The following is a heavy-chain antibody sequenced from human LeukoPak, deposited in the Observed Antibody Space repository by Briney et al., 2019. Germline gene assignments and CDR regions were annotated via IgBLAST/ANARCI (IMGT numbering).Heavy chain of an antibody. J-gene: IGHJ6*03. V-gene: IGHV3-21*01. CDR1: GFPFSSYS. Sequence: PGGSLRLSCAASGFPFSSYSMNWVRQAPGKGLEWVSSISTSSSYIYYADSVKGRFTISRDNAKNSLYLQMNSLRAEDTAVYYCARVSGVGGSYYYYYYYYMDVWGKGTTVTVSS. CDR2: ISTSSSYI. CDR3: ARVSGVGGSYYYYYYYYMDV. D-gene: IGHD1-26*01.